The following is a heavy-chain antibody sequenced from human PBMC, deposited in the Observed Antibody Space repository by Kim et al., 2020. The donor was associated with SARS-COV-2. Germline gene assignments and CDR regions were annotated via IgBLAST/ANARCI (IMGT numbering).Heavy chain of an antibody. V-gene: IGHV4-34*01. CDR3: ARGHSGSGSYHNWFDP. CDR2: INHSGST. CDR1: GGSFSGYY. Sequence: SETLSLTCAVYGGSFSGYYWSWIRQPPGKGLEWIGEINHSGSTNYNPSLKSRVTISVDTSKNQFSLKLSSVTAADTAVYYCARGHSGSGSYHNWFDPWGQGTLVTVSS. J-gene: IGHJ5*02. D-gene: IGHD3-10*01.